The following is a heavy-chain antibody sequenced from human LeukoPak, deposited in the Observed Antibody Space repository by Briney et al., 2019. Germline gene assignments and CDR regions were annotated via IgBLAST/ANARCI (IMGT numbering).Heavy chain of an antibody. CDR2: MNPNSGHT. D-gene: IGHD1-26*01. V-gene: IGHV1-8*01. Sequence: ASVKVSFKASRYTFTSYDIIWVRQASGQGLEWMGWMNPNSGHTGYAQKFQGRVTMTRTTSISTAYMELTSLTSEDSAVYYCARSIVGVRQRNDYWGQGTLVTVSS. CDR1: RYTFTSYD. J-gene: IGHJ4*02. CDR3: ARSIVGVRQRNDY.